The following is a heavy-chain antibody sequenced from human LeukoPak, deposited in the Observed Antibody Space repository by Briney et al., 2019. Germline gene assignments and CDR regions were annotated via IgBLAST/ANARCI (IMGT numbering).Heavy chain of an antibody. CDR1: GFTVSSNY. CDR3: AREGWIFAAFDI. V-gene: IGHV3-53*01. CDR2: IFSGGNI. D-gene: IGHD3-3*01. J-gene: IGHJ3*02. Sequence: GGSLRLSCAASGFTVSSNYMSWVRQAPGKGLEWVSVIFSGGNIYYADSVKGRFTISRDNSKNMLYLQMNSLRAEDTAVYYCAREGWIFAAFDIWGQGTMVTVSS.